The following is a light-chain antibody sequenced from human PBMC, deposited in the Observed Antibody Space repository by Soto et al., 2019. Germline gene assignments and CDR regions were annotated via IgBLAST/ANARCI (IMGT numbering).Light chain of an antibody. CDR1: QSVGSF. Sequence: EIVLTQSPATLSLSPGERATHSCRASQSVGSFLVWYQHKPGQAPRLLIYDASNRAPGIPAKFSGSGSGTDFTLTISSLEPEDFAVYYCQQRTKWPPVFGGGTKVEIK. V-gene: IGKV3-11*01. CDR2: DAS. J-gene: IGKJ4*01. CDR3: QQRTKWPPV.